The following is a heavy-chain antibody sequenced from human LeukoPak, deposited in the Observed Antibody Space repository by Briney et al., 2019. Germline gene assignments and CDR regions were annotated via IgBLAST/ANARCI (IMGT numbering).Heavy chain of an antibody. Sequence: GESLKISCKGSGYSFTSYWIGWVRQMPGKGLEWMGIIYPGDSDTRYSPPFQGQVTISADKSISTAYLQWSSLKASDTAMYYCARSPLRGSSGYDWFDPWGQGTLVTVSS. D-gene: IGHD3-22*01. CDR3: ARSPLRGSSGYDWFDP. J-gene: IGHJ5*02. V-gene: IGHV5-51*01. CDR2: IYPGDSDT. CDR1: GYSFTSYW.